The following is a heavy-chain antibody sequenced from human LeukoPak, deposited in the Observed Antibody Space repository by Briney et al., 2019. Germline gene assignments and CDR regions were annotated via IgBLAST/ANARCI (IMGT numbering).Heavy chain of an antibody. CDR2: IYHSGST. Sequence: KPSETLSLTCAVSGYSISSGYYWGWIRPPPGKGLEWIGSIYHSGSTYYNPSLKSRVTISVDTSKNQFSLKLSSVTAADTAVYYCARQEDIVVVPAAIRGGWFDPWGQGTLVTVSS. CDR1: GYSISSGYY. D-gene: IGHD2-2*01. V-gene: IGHV4-38-2*01. CDR3: ARQEDIVVVPAAIRGGWFDP. J-gene: IGHJ5*02.